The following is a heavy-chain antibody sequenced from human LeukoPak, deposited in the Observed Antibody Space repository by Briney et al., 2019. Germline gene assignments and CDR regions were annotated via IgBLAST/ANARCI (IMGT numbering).Heavy chain of an antibody. J-gene: IGHJ6*04. Sequence: VGSLRLSCAASGFTFSDYYMSWIRQAPGKGLEWVSYISSSSSYTNYADSVKGRFTISRDNAKNSLYLQMNSLRAEDTAVYYCARDLGAYYYGMDVWGKGTTVTVSS. D-gene: IGHD1-26*01. CDR1: GFTFSDYY. V-gene: IGHV3-11*06. CDR2: ISSSSSYT. CDR3: ARDLGAYYYGMDV.